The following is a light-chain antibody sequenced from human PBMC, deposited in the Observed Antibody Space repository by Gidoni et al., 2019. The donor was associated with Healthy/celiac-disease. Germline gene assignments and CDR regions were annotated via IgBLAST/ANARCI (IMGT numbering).Light chain of an antibody. CDR3: QQYGSSRT. V-gene: IGKV3-20*01. CDR2: AAS. Sequence: PGTLSLSPGERATLSCRASQSVSNNYLAWYQQKPGQAPRLLIYAASSRATGIPDRFSGSGSGTDFTLTISRLEPEDFGVYYCQQYGSSRTFGQGTKVEI. J-gene: IGKJ1*01. CDR1: QSVSNNY.